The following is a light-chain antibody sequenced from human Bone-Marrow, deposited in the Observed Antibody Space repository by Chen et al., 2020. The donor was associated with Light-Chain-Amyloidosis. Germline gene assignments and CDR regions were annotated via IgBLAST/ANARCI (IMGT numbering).Light chain of an antibody. Sequence: QSALTQPASVSGSLGQSITISCTGTINYVGTYDFVSWYQEHPGKAPKLIIYDNTKRPSGVSTRFSGSKSGYTASLTISGLQPEDEADYYCSSYVGGSTVVFGGGTYLTVL. CDR1: INYVGTYDF. J-gene: IGLJ3*02. V-gene: IGLV2-23*01. CDR3: SSYVGGSTVV. CDR2: DNT.